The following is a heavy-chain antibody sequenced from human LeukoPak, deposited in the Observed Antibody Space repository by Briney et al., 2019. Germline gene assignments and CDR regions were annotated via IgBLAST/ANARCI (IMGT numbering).Heavy chain of an antibody. CDR3: ARAFYSAYYFDY. CDR2: IYYSGST. Sequence: SETLSLTCTVSGGSISSYYWSWIRQPPGKGLEWIGYIYYSGSTNYNPSLKSRVTISVDTSKNQFSLRLSSVTAADTAVYYCARAFYSAYYFDYWGQGTLVTVSS. J-gene: IGHJ4*02. CDR1: GGSISSYY. D-gene: IGHD4-11*01. V-gene: IGHV4-59*01.